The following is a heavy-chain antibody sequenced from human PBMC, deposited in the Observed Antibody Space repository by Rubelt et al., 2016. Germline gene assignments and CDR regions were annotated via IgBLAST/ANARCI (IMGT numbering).Heavy chain of an antibody. CDR3: ASRHVRFLEWSGFDY. D-gene: IGHD3-3*01. Sequence: QLQLQESGPGLVKPSETLSLPCTVSGGSISSSSYYWGWIRQPPGKGLEWIGYIFYSGSTYYNPSLKSRVTISVDTSKNQFSLKLSSVTAADTAVYYCASRHVRFLEWSGFDYWGQGTLVTVSS. CDR2: IFYSGST. V-gene: IGHV4-31*03. J-gene: IGHJ4*02. CDR1: GGSISSSSYY.